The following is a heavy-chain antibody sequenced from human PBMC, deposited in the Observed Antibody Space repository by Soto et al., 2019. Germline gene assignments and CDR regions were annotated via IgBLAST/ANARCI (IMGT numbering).Heavy chain of an antibody. J-gene: IGHJ4*02. D-gene: IGHD3-10*01. CDR2: IFSGGAT. Sequence: EVQLVETGGGLIQPGGSLRLSCAASGFTVTNNFMAWVRQAPRKGLEWVSIIFSGGATYYPDSVKGRFTFSRDISKNTFYLQMNSLRVDDTAMYYCARGLRGAVREKSLDYWGQGTLVNVSS. CDR3: ARGLRGAVREKSLDY. V-gene: IGHV3-53*02. CDR1: GFTVTNNF.